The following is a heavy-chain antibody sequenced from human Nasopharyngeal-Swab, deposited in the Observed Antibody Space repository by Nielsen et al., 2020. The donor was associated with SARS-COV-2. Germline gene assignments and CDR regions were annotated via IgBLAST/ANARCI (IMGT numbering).Heavy chain of an antibody. CDR1: GFTFSSYA. V-gene: IGHV3-23*03. CDR2: IHTDLNNT. J-gene: IGHJ4*02. D-gene: IGHD6-13*01. Sequence: GGSLRLSCAASGFTFSSYAMSWVRQAPGKGLEWVSVIHTDLNNTYYVDSVKGRFTISRDNSKKTLFLQMNSPRVEDTAVYYCAKVRSWRLDAFDFWGQGTLVTVSS. CDR3: AKVRSWRLDAFDF.